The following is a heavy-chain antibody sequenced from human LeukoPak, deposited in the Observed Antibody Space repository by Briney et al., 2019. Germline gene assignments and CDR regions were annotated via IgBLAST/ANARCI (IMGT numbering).Heavy chain of an antibody. D-gene: IGHD5-18*01. J-gene: IGHJ6*02. Sequence: GSLRLSCAASGFTFSSYAMHWVRQAPGKGLEWVAVISYDGSNKYYADSVKGRFTISRDNSKNTLYLQMNSLRAEDTAVYYCARVGNTAMAPAYYYYYGMDVWGQGTTVTVSS. CDR2: ISYDGSNK. CDR3: ARVGNTAMAPAYYYYYGMDV. CDR1: GFTFSSYA. V-gene: IGHV3-30-3*01.